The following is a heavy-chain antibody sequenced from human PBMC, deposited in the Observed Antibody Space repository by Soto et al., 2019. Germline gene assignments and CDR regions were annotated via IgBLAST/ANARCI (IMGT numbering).Heavy chain of an antibody. J-gene: IGHJ4*02. Sequence: QVQLVQSGAEVRRPGSSVKVSCKASGGTLTSYTITWVRQAPGQGLEWLGRITPMVGMPNYAQKFQGRVTITAEKSTSTPTTSTAFMELSSLTSEDTAFYYCARAIGDDWRSPQFFDYWGQGTLVTVSA. CDR1: GGTLTSYT. V-gene: IGHV1-69*02. CDR2: ITPMVGMP. D-gene: IGHD3-9*01. CDR3: ARAIGDDWRSPQFFDY.